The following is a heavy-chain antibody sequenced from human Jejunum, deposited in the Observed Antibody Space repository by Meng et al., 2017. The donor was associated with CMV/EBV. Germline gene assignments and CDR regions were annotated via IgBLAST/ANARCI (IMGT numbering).Heavy chain of an antibody. CDR2: INPSGGSA. CDR1: YTFTSYY. J-gene: IGHJ5*02. Sequence: YTFTSYYMHWVRPAPGQGLEWMGIINPSGGSANYAQNFQGRVTMTRDTSTSTVYMELSSLISEDTAVYYCAREDLRGTGKYSFDTWGQGTRGTVSS. V-gene: IGHV1-46*01. D-gene: IGHD2-15*01. CDR3: AREDLRGTGKYSFDT.